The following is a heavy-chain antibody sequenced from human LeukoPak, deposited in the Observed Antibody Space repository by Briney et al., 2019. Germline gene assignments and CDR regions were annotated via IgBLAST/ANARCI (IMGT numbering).Heavy chain of an antibody. CDR3: ASLGHYSSSPASFDI. J-gene: IGHJ3*02. V-gene: IGHV5-10-1*01. CDR2: IDPSDSYT. D-gene: IGHD6-13*01. Sequence: GESLKISCKGSGYSFTSYWSSWVRQMPGKGLEWMGRIDPSDSYTKYSPSFQGHVTISADKSISTAYLQWGSLKASDSAMYYCASLGHYSSSPASFDIWGQGTMVTVSS. CDR1: GYSFTSYW.